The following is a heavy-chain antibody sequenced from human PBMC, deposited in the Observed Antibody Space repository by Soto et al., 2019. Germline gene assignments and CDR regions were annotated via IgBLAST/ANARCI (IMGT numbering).Heavy chain of an antibody. CDR1: GGTFSSYA. V-gene: IGHV1-69*13. Sequence: GASVKVSCKASGGTFSSYAISWVRQAPGQGLEWMGGIIPIFGTANYAQKFQGRVTITADESTSTAYMELSSLRSEDTAVYYCARDPDYDFWSGFRRPNYYYYGMDVWGQGTTVTVSS. J-gene: IGHJ6*02. CDR3: ARDPDYDFWSGFRRPNYYYYGMDV. D-gene: IGHD3-3*01. CDR2: IIPIFGTA.